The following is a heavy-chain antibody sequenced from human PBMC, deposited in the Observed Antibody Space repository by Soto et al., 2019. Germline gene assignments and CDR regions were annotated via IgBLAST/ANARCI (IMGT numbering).Heavy chain of an antibody. D-gene: IGHD1-26*01. CDR2: IYYSGST. CDR3: ARHCGGSYFDAFDI. Sequence: SETLSLTCTVSGGSISSSSYYWGWIRQPPGKGLEWIGSIYYSGSTYYNPSLKSRVTISVDTSKNQFSLKLSSVTAADTAVYYCARHCGGSYFDAFDIWGQGTMVTVSS. CDR1: GGSISSSSYY. V-gene: IGHV4-39*01. J-gene: IGHJ3*02.